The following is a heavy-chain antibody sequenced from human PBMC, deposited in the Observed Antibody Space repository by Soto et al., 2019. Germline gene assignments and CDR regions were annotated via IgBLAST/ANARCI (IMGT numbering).Heavy chain of an antibody. Sequence: QEQLVESGGGVVQPGTALRLACGASGFSFSSYVMHWVRQAPCKGLEWVAFITDDGSDTYYVDSVKGRFTVSRHNSKNTLYLQMNSLKPEDTSIDYCAKDSVFEYSFGQHGFDSWGQGTLVTVSS. J-gene: IGHJ4*02. CDR1: GFSFSSYV. V-gene: IGHV3-30*18. CDR2: ITDDGSDT. CDR3: AKDSVFEYSFGQHGFDS. D-gene: IGHD4-4*01.